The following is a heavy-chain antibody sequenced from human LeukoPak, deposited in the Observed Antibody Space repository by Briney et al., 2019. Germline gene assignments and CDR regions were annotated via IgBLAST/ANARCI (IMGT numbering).Heavy chain of an antibody. D-gene: IGHD6-6*01. CDR2: IYYSGST. V-gene: IGHV4-61*01. Sequence: SGTLSLTCAVSGGSITNSNYWWSWVRQPPGKGLEWIGYIYYSGSTNYNPSLKSRVTISVDTSKNQFSLKLSSVTAADTAVYYCARGQLVSYYYYYMDVWGKGTTVTVSS. CDR1: GGSITNSNYW. CDR3: ARGQLVSYYYYYMDV. J-gene: IGHJ6*03.